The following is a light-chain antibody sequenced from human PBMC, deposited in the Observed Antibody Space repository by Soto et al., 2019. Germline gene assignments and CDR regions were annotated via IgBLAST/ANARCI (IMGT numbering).Light chain of an antibody. Sequence: QSVLTQPRSVSGSPGHSVTISCTGSSSNVGGYNYVSWYQQHPGKAPKVLIYDVSERPSGVPDRFSGSKSGNTASLTISGLQAEDEADYYCCSYAGSYTYVFGPGTKLTVL. CDR3: CSYAGSYTYV. J-gene: IGLJ1*01. CDR1: SSNVGGYNY. V-gene: IGLV2-11*01. CDR2: DVS.